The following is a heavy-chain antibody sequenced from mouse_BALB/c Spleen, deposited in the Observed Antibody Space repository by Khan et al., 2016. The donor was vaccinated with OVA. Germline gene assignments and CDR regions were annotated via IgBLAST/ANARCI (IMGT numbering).Heavy chain of an antibody. J-gene: IGHJ4*01. Sequence: QIQLVQSGPELKKPGETVKISCKASGYSFTNYGMNWVKQAPGKGLKWMGWINTNTGEPSYAEAFKGRFAFSLETSAGTAYLQINNLKNEDTASYFCARRFRTAYPLYYYAMDYWGQGTSVTVSS. D-gene: IGHD1-2*01. CDR2: INTNTGEP. CDR1: GYSFTNYG. V-gene: IGHV9-3*02. CDR3: ARRFRTAYPLYYYAMDY.